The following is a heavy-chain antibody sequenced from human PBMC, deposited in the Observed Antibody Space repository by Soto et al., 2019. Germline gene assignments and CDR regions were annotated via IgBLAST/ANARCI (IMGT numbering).Heavy chain of an antibody. J-gene: IGHJ5*02. V-gene: IGHV3-11*03. CDR3: ARNLPTDYDILTGYYTNLRAWFDP. D-gene: IGHD3-9*01. Sequence: GGSLRLSCAASGFTFGDYYMSWIRQAPGKGLEWVSYISSSSSYTNYADSVKGRFTISRDNAKNSLYLQMNSLRAEDTAVYYCARNLPTDYDILTGYYTNLRAWFDPWGQGTLVTVSS. CDR1: GFTFGDYY. CDR2: ISSSSSYT.